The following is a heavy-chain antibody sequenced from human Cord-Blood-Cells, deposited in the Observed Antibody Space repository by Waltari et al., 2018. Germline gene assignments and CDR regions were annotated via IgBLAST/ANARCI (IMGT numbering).Heavy chain of an antibody. V-gene: IGHV4-59*11. CDR2: IYYSGST. D-gene: IGHD1-7*01. CDR1: GGSISSHY. J-gene: IGHJ3*02. CDR3: ARRRYSITGTTGDAFDI. Sequence: QVQLQESGPGLVKPSETLSLTCTVSGGSISSHYWSWIRQPPGKGLEWIGYIYYSGSTNYNPSLKSRGTISVDTSKNQFSLKLSSVTAADTAVYYCARRRYSITGTTGDAFDIWGQGTMVTVSS.